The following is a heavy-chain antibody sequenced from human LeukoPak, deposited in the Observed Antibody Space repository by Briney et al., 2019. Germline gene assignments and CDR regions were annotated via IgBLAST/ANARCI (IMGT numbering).Heavy chain of an antibody. D-gene: IGHD2-21*01. J-gene: IGHJ5*02. CDR3: AVRSEVFPSFNWFDP. CDR2: IYYSGST. Sequence: SSETLSLTCTVSGGSISSYYWSWIRQPPGKGLEWIGYIYYSGSTNYNPSLKSRVTISVDTSKNQFSLKLSSVTAADTAVYYCAVRSEVFPSFNWFDPWGQGTLVTVSS. V-gene: IGHV4-59*12. CDR1: GGSISSYY.